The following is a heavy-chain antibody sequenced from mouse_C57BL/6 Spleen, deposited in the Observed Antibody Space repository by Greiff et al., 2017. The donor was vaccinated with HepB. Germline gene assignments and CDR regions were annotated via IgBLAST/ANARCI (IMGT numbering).Heavy chain of an antibody. V-gene: IGHV5-9-1*02. CDR3: TRDTGTGGAMDY. CDR1: GFTFSSYA. J-gene: IGHJ4*01. Sequence: EVHLVESGEGLVKPGGSMKLSCAASGFTFSSYAMSWVRQTPEKRLEWVAYISSGGDYIYYADTVKGRFTISRDNARNTLYLQMSSLKSEDTAMYYCTRDTGTGGAMDYWGQGTSVTVSS. CDR2: ISSGGDYI. D-gene: IGHD4-1*01.